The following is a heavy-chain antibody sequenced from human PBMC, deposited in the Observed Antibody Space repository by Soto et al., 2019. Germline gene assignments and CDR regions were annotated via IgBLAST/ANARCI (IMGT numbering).Heavy chain of an antibody. D-gene: IGHD3-3*01. V-gene: IGHV4-34*01. J-gene: IGHJ6*03. Sequence: SETLSLTCAVYGGSFSGYYWSWIRQPPGKGLEWIGEINHSGSTNYNPSLKSRVTISVDTSKNQFSLKLSSVTAADTAVYYCARGRVFGQRYYYYMDVWGKGTTVTVSS. CDR2: INHSGST. CDR1: GGSFSGYY. CDR3: ARGRVFGQRYYYYMDV.